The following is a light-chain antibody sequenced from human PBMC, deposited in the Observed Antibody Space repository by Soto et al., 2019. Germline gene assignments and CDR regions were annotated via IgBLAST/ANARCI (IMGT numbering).Light chain of an antibody. J-gene: IGLJ1*01. CDR3: SSYTSSSSYV. CDR1: SSDVGGYNY. Sequence: SLLTKPASVSGSPGEWITISCTRTSSDVGGYNYVSWYQQHPGKAPKLMIYDVSNRPSGVSNRFSGSKSGNTASLTISGLQAEDEADYYCSSYTSSSSYVFGTGTKVTVL. CDR2: DVS. V-gene: IGLV2-14*01.